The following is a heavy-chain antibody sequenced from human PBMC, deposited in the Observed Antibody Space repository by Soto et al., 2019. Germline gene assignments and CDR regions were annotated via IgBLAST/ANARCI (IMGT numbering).Heavy chain of an antibody. Sequence: GGSLRLSWAASGCTFSSYAMSWVRQAPGKGLEWVSAISGSGCSTYYADCVKGLFTISRDNSKTTLYLQMNSLRAEDTAVYYCAKLLSEYSSSSFDYWGQGTLVTVSS. CDR2: ISGSGCST. CDR1: GCTFSSYA. D-gene: IGHD6-6*01. J-gene: IGHJ4*02. CDR3: AKLLSEYSSSSFDY. V-gene: IGHV3-23*01.